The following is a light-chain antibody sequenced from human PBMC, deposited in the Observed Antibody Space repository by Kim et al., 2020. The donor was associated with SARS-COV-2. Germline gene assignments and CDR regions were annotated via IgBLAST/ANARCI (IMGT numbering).Light chain of an antibody. CDR1: NIGTKH. CDR3: QVWDNSVI. Sequence: SSELTQPLSVSVALGQTASISCGGDNIGTKHVQWYQQKAGQAPMLVIYRDNNRPSGIPERFSGSNSGNTATLTISVAQVGDEAEYYCQVWDNSVIFGGGTQLTVL. CDR2: RDN. V-gene: IGLV3-9*01. J-gene: IGLJ2*01.